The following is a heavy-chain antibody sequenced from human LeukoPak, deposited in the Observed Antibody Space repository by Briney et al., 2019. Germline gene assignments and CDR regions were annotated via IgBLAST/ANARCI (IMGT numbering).Heavy chain of an antibody. CDR2: IYYSGST. D-gene: IGHD1-26*01. CDR3: ARQSVGATEYFDY. CDR1: GGSISSYY. J-gene: IGHJ4*02. Sequence: SETLSLTCTVSGGSISSYYWSWIRQPPGKGLEWIGYIYYSGSTNYNPSLKSRVTISVDTSKNQFSLKLSSVTAADTAVYYCARQSVGATEYFDYWGQGTLVTVSS. V-gene: IGHV4-59*08.